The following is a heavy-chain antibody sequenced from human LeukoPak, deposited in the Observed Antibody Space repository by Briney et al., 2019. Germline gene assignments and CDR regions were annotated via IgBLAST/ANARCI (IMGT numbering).Heavy chain of an antibody. CDR3: ARNFALDY. Sequence: GSLRLSCAASGFTVSSNYMTWVRQAPGKGLEWVSVIYSGGSTYYADSVKGRFTISRDNSKNTLFLQMNSLRAEDTAVYYCARNFALDYWGQGALVTVSS. CDR1: GFTVSSNY. J-gene: IGHJ4*01. V-gene: IGHV3-53*01. CDR2: IYSGGST.